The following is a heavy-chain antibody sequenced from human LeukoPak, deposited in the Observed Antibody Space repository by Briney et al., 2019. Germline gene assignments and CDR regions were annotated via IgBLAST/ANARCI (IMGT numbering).Heavy chain of an antibody. CDR2: ISSSSSSI. V-gene: IGHV3-21*01. CDR3: ARGHYGMDV. CDR1: GFTFSSYS. Sequence: PGGSLRLSCAASGFTFSSYSMNWVRQAPGKGLEWVSSISSSSSSIYYADSVKGRFTISRDNAKNSLFLQMNSLRVEDTAVYYCARGHYGMDVWGQGTTVTVSS. J-gene: IGHJ6*02.